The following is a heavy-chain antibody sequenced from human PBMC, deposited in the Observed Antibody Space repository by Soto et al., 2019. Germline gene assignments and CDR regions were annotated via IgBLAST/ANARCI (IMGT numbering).Heavy chain of an antibody. CDR3: ARLGITMVRGAYYYYYSGMDV. J-gene: IGHJ6*02. CDR1: GGTFSSYA. CDR2: IIPIFGTA. V-gene: IGHV1-69*13. D-gene: IGHD3-10*01. Sequence: GASVKVSCKASGGTFSSYAISWVRQAPGQGLEWVGGIIPIFGTANDAQKFQGRVTITADESTSTAYMELSSLRSEDTAVYYCARLGITMVRGAYYYYYSGMDVWGQGTTVTVSS.